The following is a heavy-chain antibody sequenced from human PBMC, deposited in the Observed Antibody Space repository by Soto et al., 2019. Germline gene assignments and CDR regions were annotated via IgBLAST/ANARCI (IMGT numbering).Heavy chain of an antibody. V-gene: IGHV1-69*06. D-gene: IGHD6-13*01. CDR2: IIPIFGTA. J-gene: IGHJ6*02. CDR1: GDTNSIYA. Sequence: WKTFGDTNSIYAISWVRKEHGQGLEWMGGIIPIFGTANYAQKFQGRVTITADKSTSTAYMELSSLRSEDTALDDCARAGTPVYYYVTAFLGQGTTV. CDR3: ARAGTPVYYYVTAF.